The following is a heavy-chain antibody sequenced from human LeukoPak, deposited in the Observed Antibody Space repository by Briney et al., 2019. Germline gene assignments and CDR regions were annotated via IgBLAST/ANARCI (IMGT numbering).Heavy chain of an antibody. CDR1: GFTFSDYW. V-gene: IGHV3-7*01. J-gene: IGHJ4*02. CDR2: IKQDESKK. D-gene: IGHD2-15*01. Sequence: GGSLRLSCAASGFTFSDYWMSWVRQAPEKGLEWVANIKQDESKKYYVDSVKGRFTISRDNAKKSLYLQINNLRAEDTAVYYCARDGSSFDYWGQGTPVTVSP. CDR3: ARDGSSFDY.